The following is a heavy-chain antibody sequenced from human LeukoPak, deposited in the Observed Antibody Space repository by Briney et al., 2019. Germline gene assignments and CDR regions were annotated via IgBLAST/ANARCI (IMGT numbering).Heavy chain of an antibody. CDR1: GFTFSSYA. CDR3: TADSWLCSSTSCALPFDY. CDR2: IKSKTDGGTR. D-gene: IGHD2-2*01. J-gene: IGHJ4*02. Sequence: PGGSLRLSCAASGFTFSSYAMSWVRQAPGKGLEWVGRIKSKTDGGTRDYAAPVKGRFTISRDDSNNTLYLQMNSLKTEDTAVYYCTADSWLCSSTSCALPFDYWGQGTLVTVSS. V-gene: IGHV3-15*01.